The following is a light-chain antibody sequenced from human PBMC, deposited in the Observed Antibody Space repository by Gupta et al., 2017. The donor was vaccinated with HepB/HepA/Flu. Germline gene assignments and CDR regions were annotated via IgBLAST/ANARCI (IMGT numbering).Light chain of an antibody. CDR1: QSVSTN. Sequence: EIVMTQSPATLSVSPGERATLSCRASQSVSTNLAWYQQKPGQAPRLLIHGASTRATGIPARFSGRGSGTEFTLTISSLQSEDSAVYYCQQYEKWPPWTFGQGTKVEIK. J-gene: IGKJ1*01. V-gene: IGKV3-15*01. CDR2: GAS. CDR3: QQYEKWPPWT.